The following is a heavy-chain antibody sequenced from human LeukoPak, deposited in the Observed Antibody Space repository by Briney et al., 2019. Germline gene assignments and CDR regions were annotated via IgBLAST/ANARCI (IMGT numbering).Heavy chain of an antibody. CDR3: ASDFWSGYYTPMGVNY. Sequence: GGSLRLFCGASGFTFSSYWMHWVRQAPGKGLVWVSRINSDGSSTSYADSVKGRFTISRDNAKNTLYLQMNSLRAEDTAVYYCASDFWSGYYTPMGVNYWGQGTLVTVSS. D-gene: IGHD3-3*01. CDR1: GFTFSSYW. V-gene: IGHV3-74*01. J-gene: IGHJ4*02. CDR2: INSDGSST.